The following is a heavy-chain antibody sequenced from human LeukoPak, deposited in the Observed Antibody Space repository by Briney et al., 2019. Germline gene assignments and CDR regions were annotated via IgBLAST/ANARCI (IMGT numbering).Heavy chain of an antibody. Sequence: PGGSLRPSCAASGFTFSDYYMSWIRQAPGKGLEWVGRIKSKTDGGTTDYGAPVKGRFIISRDDSKNTLYLQMNGLKIEDTAVYYCITDPGEWEPIWGQGTMVTVSS. CDR1: GFTFSDYY. D-gene: IGHD1-26*01. CDR2: IKSKTDGGTT. V-gene: IGHV3-15*01. J-gene: IGHJ3*02. CDR3: ITDPGEWEPI.